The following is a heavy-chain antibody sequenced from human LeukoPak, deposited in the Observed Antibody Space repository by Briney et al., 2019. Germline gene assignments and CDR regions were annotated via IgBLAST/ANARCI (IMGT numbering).Heavy chain of an antibody. CDR3: ARAAIIAAAGPGEY. Sequence: ASVKVSCKASGYTFTSYGISWVRQAPGQGLEWMGWISAYNGNTNYAQKLQGRVTMTTDTSTSTAYMELRSLRSDDTAVYYCARAAIIAAAGPGEYWGQGTLVTVSS. V-gene: IGHV1-18*01. D-gene: IGHD6-13*01. CDR2: ISAYNGNT. J-gene: IGHJ4*02. CDR1: GYTFTSYG.